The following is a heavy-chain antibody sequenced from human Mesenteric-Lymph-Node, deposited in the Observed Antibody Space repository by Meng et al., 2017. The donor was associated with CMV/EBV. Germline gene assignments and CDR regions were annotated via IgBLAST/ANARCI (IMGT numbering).Heavy chain of an antibody. Sequence: ETLSLTCTVSGGSISSSTYYWGWIRQPPGKGLEWVSAISGSGGSTYYADSVKSRFTISKDNSKNTLYLQMNNPTAEDTAVYYYAKALTYNWFDPWGQGTLVTVSS. CDR1: GGSISSSTYY. CDR2: ISGSGGST. J-gene: IGHJ5*02. D-gene: IGHD3-9*01. V-gene: IGHV3-23*01. CDR3: AKALTYNWFDP.